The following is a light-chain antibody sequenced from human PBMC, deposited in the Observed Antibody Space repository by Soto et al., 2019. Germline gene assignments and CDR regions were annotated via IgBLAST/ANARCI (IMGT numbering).Light chain of an antibody. CDR1: QSVSSN. CDR3: QQYNNWTPYT. V-gene: IGKV3-15*01. J-gene: IGKJ2*01. CDR2: GAS. Sequence: EIVMTQSPATLSVSPGERATLSCRASQSVSSNLAWYQQKPGQAPRLLIYGASTRHTGIPARFSGSGSGTAFTLTISSLQSEDFAVYYCQQYNNWTPYTFGQGTKLEIK.